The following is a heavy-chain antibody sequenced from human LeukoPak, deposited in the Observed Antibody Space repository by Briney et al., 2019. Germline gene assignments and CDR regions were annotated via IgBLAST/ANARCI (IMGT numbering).Heavy chain of an antibody. J-gene: IGHJ4*02. V-gene: IGHV1-8*01. D-gene: IGHD6-19*01. CDR3: ARKGRNSSGWSPFDY. CDR2: MNPNSGNT. CDR1: GYTFTSYD. Sequence: ASVKVSCKASGYTFTSYDINWVLQATGQGLEWMGWMNPNSGNTGYAQKFQGRVTMTRNTSISTAYMDLSSLRSEDTAVYYCARKGRNSSGWSPFDYWGQGSLVTVSS.